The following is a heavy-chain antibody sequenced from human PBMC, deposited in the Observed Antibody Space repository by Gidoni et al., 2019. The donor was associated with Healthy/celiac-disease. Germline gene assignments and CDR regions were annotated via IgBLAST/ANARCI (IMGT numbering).Heavy chain of an antibody. D-gene: IGHD1-26*01. J-gene: IGHJ3*02. CDR1: GGSFSGYS. CDR2: INHSGST. Sequence: QVQLQPWGAGLLKPSETLSLTCAVYGGSFSGYSWSWIRQPPGKGLDGIGEINHSGSTNYNPSLKSRVTISVDTSKNQSSLKLSSVTAADTAVYYCARGRGGYSGSYYDAFDIWGQGTMVTVSS. V-gene: IGHV4-34*01. CDR3: ARGRGGYSGSYYDAFDI.